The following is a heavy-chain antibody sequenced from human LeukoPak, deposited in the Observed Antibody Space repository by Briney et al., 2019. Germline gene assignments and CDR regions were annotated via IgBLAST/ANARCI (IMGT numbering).Heavy chain of an antibody. Sequence: PGGSLRLSCAASGFTFSSHGMSWVRLAPGKGLEWVSTISGSGDNTYYADSVKGRFTISRDNSKNTLYLQMNSLRAEDTAVYYCAKVTYASGTYAAFDYWGQGTLVTVSS. CDR3: AKVTYASGTYAAFDY. D-gene: IGHD3-10*01. CDR2: ISGSGDNT. CDR1: GFTFSSHG. J-gene: IGHJ4*02. V-gene: IGHV3-23*01.